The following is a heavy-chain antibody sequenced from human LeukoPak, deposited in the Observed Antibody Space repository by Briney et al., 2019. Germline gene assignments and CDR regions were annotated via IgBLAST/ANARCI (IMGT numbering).Heavy chain of an antibody. CDR2: INSDGSST. Sequence: GGSLRLSCAASGFTFSSYWMHWVRQAPGKGLVWVSRINSDGSSTSYADSVKGRFTISRDNAKNTLYLQMNSLRAEDTAVYYCARGDPYDSSGYYEDFDYWRQGTLVTVSS. D-gene: IGHD3-22*01. J-gene: IGHJ4*02. CDR1: GFTFSSYW. V-gene: IGHV3-74*01. CDR3: ARGDPYDSSGYYEDFDY.